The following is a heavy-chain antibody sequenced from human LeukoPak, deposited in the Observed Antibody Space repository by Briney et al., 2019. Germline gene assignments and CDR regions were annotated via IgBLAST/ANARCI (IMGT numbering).Heavy chain of an antibody. CDR1: GFTFSSYG. J-gene: IGHJ4*02. CDR2: IWYDGSNK. CDR3: ARESGRGLDY. Sequence: GRSLRLSSAASGFTFSSYGMHWIRQAPGKGLEWVAVIWYDGSNKYYADSVKGRFTISRDNSKNTLYLQMNSLRAEDTAVYYCARESGRGLDYWGQGTLVTVSS. D-gene: IGHD1-26*01. V-gene: IGHV3-33*01.